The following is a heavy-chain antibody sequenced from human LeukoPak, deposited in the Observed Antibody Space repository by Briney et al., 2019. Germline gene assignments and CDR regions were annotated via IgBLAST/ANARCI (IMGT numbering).Heavy chain of an antibody. CDR2: ISYDGSNK. CDR1: GFTFSSYA. V-gene: IGHV3-30*04. J-gene: IGHJ4*02. CDR3: AADVDIYY. D-gene: IGHD2-2*03. Sequence: GGSLRLSCAASGFTFSSYAMHWVRQAPGKGLEWVAVISYDGSNKYYADSVKGRFTISRDNSKNTLYLQMNSLRAEDTAVYYCAADVDIYYWGQGTLVTVSS.